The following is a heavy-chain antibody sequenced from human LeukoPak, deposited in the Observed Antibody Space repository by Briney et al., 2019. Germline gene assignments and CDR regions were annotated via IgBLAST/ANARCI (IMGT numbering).Heavy chain of an antibody. D-gene: IGHD6-19*01. CDR2: ISDSGGKT. V-gene: IGHV3-23*01. Sequence: GGSLRLSCAASGFTFSTFSNYGMSWVRQAPGKGLEWVQAISDSGGKTYYADSMKGRFTIPRDNSKNTLYLQMNSLRAEDTAVYYCAKHGSGRYFDYWGQGTLVTVSS. J-gene: IGHJ4*02. CDR3: AKHGSGRYFDY. CDR1: GFTFSTFSNYG.